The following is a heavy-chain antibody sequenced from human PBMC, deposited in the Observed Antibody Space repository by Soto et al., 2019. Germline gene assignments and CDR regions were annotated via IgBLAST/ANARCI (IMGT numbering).Heavy chain of an antibody. CDR1: GGSFSGYY. Sequence: QVQLQQWGAGLLKPSETLSLTCAVYGGSFSGYYWSWIRQPPGQGLEWIGEINHSGSTNYNPSLKSRVTISVDTSQNQFSRKLSAVTAADTAVYYCSRDVVVVVAATQQGNFDYWGQGTLVTVSS. CDR3: SRDVVVVVAATQQGNFDY. V-gene: IGHV4-34*01. D-gene: IGHD2-15*01. CDR2: INHSGST. J-gene: IGHJ4*02.